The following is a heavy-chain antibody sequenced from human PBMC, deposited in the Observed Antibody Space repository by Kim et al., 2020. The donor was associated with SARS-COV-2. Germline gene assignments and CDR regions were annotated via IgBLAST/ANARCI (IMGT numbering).Heavy chain of an antibody. V-gene: IGHV3-48*03. CDR2: TR. Sequence: TRYYADSVKGRFTISRDNAKNSLYLQMSSLRAEDTAIYYCARDYSNLFDYWGQGTLVTVSS. D-gene: IGHD1-7*01. J-gene: IGHJ4*02. CDR3: ARDYSNLFDY.